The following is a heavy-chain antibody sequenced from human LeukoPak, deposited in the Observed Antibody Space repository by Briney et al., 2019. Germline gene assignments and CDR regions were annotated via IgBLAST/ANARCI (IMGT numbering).Heavy chain of an antibody. CDR2: ISYSGST. D-gene: IGHD3-9*01. CDR1: GGXISSYY. J-gene: IGHJ3*02. V-gene: IGHV4-59*08. CDR3: ARQGYDILTGYIDAFDI. Sequence: SETLSLTCTVSGGXISSYYCSWIRQPPGKGLEWIGYISYSGSTNYNPSLKSRVTISIDTSKNQFSLKLRSVTAADTAIYYCARQGYDILTGYIDAFDIWGQGIMVTVSS.